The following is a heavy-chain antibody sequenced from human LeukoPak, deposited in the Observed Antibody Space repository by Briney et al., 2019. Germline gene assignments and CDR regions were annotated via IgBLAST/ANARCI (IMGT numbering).Heavy chain of an antibody. CDR1: GGSFSGYY. V-gene: IGHV4-34*01. CDR2: INHSGST. CDR3: ARGPREKKDIVVVPAAHRSNFQH. Sequence: SETLSLTCAVYGGSFSGYYWSWIRQPPGKGLEWIGEINHSGSTNYNPSLKSRVTISLDTSKNQFSLKLSSVTAADTAVYYCARGPREKKDIVVVPAAHRSNFQHWGQGTLVTVSS. D-gene: IGHD2-2*01. J-gene: IGHJ1*01.